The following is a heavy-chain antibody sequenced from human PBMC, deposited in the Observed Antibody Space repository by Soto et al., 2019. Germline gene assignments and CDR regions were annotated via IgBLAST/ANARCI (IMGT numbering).Heavy chain of an antibody. Sequence: EVQLVESGGGLVQPGGSLRLSCTASGFTFRSYSMTWVRQAPGKGLEGVSYISSSSRAIYYADSVKGRFTVSRDNAKNSLYRQMNSLRAEDTAVDYCARDQGKYFDSSSPNDAFDLWGQGTMVTVSS. CDR3: ARDQGKYFDSSSPNDAFDL. CDR2: ISSSSRAI. D-gene: IGHD3-22*01. V-gene: IGHV3-48*01. J-gene: IGHJ3*01. CDR1: GFTFRSYS.